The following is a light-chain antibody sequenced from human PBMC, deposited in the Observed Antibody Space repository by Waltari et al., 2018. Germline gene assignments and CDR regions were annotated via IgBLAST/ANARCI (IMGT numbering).Light chain of an antibody. CDR2: AAS. J-gene: IGKJ1*01. CDR3: QQSYSTRRT. V-gene: IGKV1-39*01. CDR1: QSISSY. Sequence: DIQMTQSPSSLSASVGDRVTINCRASQSISSYLNWCQQKPGKAPKLLIDAASNLQSGVPSRFSGRGSGTDFTLTISSLQPEDFATYYCQQSYSTRRTFGQGTKVEIK.